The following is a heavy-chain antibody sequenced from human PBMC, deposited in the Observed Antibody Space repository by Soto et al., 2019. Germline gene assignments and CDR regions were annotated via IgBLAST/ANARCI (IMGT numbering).Heavy chain of an antibody. V-gene: IGHV3-9*01. Sequence: GGSLRLSCTGFGFTFDDYTMHWVRQAPGEGLEWVSSISRNSGSIAYADSVQGRFTISRDNAKNSLSLQMNTLRAEDTAFYYCAKGSRTDWSLLLDWGPGILVTVSS. CDR2: ISRNSGSI. D-gene: IGHD3-9*01. CDR3: AKGSRTDWSLLLD. CDR1: GFTFDDYT. J-gene: IGHJ4*02.